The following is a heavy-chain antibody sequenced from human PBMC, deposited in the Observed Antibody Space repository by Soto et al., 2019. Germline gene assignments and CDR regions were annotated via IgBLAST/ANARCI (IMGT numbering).Heavy chain of an antibody. CDR1: GFTFSSYA. CDR2: ISGSGGST. D-gene: IGHD2-2*01. CDR3: ATRGIVVVPAAIRSY. V-gene: IGHV3-23*01. Sequence: GGSLRLSCAASGFTFSSYAMSWVRQAPGKGLEWVSAISGSGGSTYYADSVKGRFTISRDNSKNTLYLQMNSLRAEDTAVYYCATRGIVVVPAAIRSYWGQGTLVTVSS. J-gene: IGHJ4*02.